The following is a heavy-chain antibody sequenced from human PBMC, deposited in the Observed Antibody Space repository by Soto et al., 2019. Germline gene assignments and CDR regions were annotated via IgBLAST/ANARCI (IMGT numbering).Heavy chain of an antibody. D-gene: IGHD4-17*01. Sequence: SETLSLTCTVSGGSISSYYWTWIRQPPGKGLEWIGYIYYSGSTNYNPSLKSRVTMSVDTSKNQFSLKLSSVTAADTAVYYCAIYGGNSVYFDYWGQGTLVTV. CDR3: AIYGGNSVYFDY. CDR1: GGSISSYY. V-gene: IGHV4-59*08. J-gene: IGHJ4*02. CDR2: IYYSGST.